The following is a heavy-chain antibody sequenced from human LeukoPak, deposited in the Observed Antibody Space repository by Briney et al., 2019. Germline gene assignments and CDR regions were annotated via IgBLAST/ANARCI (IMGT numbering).Heavy chain of an antibody. D-gene: IGHD6-13*01. CDR3: ARGPRIAATYYYYMDV. J-gene: IGHJ6*03. CDR2: INHSGST. V-gene: IGHV4-34*01. CDR1: GESFSVYY. Sequence: SESLSLTCAVYGESFSVYYWIWIRQPPGKGREGVGEINHSGSTNYNPALKSRVTISVDTSKNQFSLKLSSVTAADTAVYYCARGPRIAATYYYYMDVWGKGTTVTVSS.